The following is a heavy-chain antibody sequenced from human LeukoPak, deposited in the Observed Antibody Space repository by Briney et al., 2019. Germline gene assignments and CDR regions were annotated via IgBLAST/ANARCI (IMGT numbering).Heavy chain of an antibody. V-gene: IGHV4-4*07. CDR3: ARDYRYYDSSGYYHYAFDI. Sequence: PSETLSLTCTVSGGSISSYYWSWIRQPAGKGLEWIGRIYTSGSTNYNPSLKSRVTMSVDTSKNQFSLKLSSVTAAGTAVYYCARDYRYYDSSGYYHYAFDIWGQGTMVTVSS. D-gene: IGHD3-22*01. CDR2: IYTSGST. CDR1: GGSISSYY. J-gene: IGHJ3*02.